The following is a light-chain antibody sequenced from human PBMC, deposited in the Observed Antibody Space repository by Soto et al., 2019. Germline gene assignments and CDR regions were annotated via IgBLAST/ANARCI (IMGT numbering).Light chain of an antibody. CDR2: GAS. Sequence: EIVMTQSPGTLSGSPGERATLSCRASQSVSNNLAWYQQKPGQAPRLLIYGASTRATGIPARFSGSGSGTEFTLTISSLQSEDFAVYYCQQYNNWPWTFGQGTKVEIK. CDR3: QQYNNWPWT. CDR1: QSVSNN. J-gene: IGKJ1*01. V-gene: IGKV3-15*01.